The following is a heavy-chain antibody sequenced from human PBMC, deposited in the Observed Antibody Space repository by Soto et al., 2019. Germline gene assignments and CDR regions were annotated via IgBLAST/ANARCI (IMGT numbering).Heavy chain of an antibody. V-gene: IGHV3-49*04. CDR2: IRSKAYGGTT. J-gene: IGHJ4*02. Sequence: HPGGALRLSCTASGFTFGDYAMSWARQAPGKGLEWVGFIRSKAYGGTTEYAASVKGRFTISRDDSKSIAYLQMNSLKTEDTAVYYCTRESSSSTSIDYWGQGTLVTVS. CDR1: GFTFGDYA. CDR3: TRESSSSTSIDY. D-gene: IGHD6-6*01.